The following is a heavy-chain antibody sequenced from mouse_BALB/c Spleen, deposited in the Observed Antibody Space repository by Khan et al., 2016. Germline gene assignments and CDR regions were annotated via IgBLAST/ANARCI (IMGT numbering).Heavy chain of an antibody. D-gene: IGHD1-1*01. V-gene: IGHV9-3*02. Sequence: QVQLKQSGPDLKKPGETVKISCKASGYTFTNYGMNWVKQAPGKGLKWMGWINTNTGEPTYAEEFKGRFAVSLETSATTAYLQINNLKTEDTATYFCTKDNYGSTWFAYWGQGTLVTVSA. J-gene: IGHJ3*01. CDR3: TKDNYGSTWFAY. CDR1: GYTFTNYG. CDR2: INTNTGEP.